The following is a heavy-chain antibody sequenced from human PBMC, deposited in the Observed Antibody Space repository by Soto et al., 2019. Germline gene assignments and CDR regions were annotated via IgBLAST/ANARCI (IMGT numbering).Heavy chain of an antibody. CDR2: IIPVFGTA. Sequence: QVQLVQSGAEVKKPGYTLRVSCKASGGTLRNYGISWVRQAPGQGLEWMGGIIPVFGTANYAQKFQGRVTITADESTSTVYMDVTSLRSEDTAVYYCSRGDATKIVVTTYYGMDVWGQGTTVTVSS. J-gene: IGHJ6*02. CDR3: SRGDATKIVVTTYYGMDV. CDR1: GGTLRNYG. V-gene: IGHV1-69*12. D-gene: IGHD4-17*01.